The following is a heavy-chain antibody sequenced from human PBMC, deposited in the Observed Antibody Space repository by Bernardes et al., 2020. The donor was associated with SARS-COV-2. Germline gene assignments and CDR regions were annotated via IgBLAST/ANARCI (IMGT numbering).Heavy chain of an antibody. CDR3: MRDLGSDTVLMPAALPGDY. J-gene: IGHJ4*02. V-gene: IGHV3-23*01. CDR1: GFTFSSYA. Sequence: GGSLRLSCAASGFTFSSYAMSWVRQAPGKGLEWVSAISGSGGSTYYADSVKGRFTISRDNSKNTLYLQMDSLRAEDTAVYYCMRDLGSDTVLMPAALPGDYWGQGTLVTVSS. D-gene: IGHD2-8*01. CDR2: ISGSGGST.